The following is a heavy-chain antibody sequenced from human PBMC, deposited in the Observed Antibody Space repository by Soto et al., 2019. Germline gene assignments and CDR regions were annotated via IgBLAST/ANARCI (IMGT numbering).Heavy chain of an antibody. Sequence: PGGSLRLSCADSGLTFGTYSMNWVRQAAGKGLEWIAYISYDSDTIQYADSVKGRFTISRDNAKNSLYLQMNSLRDEDTAVYYCARLYYDYVWGQGTTVTVSS. CDR3: ARLYYDYV. D-gene: IGHD3-3*01. V-gene: IGHV3-48*02. CDR2: ISYDSDTI. CDR1: GLTFGTYS. J-gene: IGHJ6*02.